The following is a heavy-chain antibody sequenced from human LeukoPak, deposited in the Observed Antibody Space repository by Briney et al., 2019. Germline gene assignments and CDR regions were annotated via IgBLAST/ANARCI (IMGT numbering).Heavy chain of an antibody. Sequence: GESLKISCKGSGYSFTSYWIGWVRQMPGKGLEWMGIIYPGDSDTRYSPSFQGQVTISADKSTSTAYLQWSSLKASDTAMYYCARHDYGGNSALYYYYYYGMDVWGQGTTVTVSS. D-gene: IGHD4-23*01. CDR1: GYSFTSYW. CDR3: ARHDYGGNSALYYYYYYGMDV. V-gene: IGHV5-51*01. J-gene: IGHJ6*02. CDR2: IYPGDSDT.